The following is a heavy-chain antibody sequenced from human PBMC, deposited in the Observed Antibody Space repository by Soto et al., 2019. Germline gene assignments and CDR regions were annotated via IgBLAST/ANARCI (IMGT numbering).Heavy chain of an antibody. CDR3: AKGSSRAHYYGMDV. V-gene: IGHV3-23*01. CDR1: GFTFSSYA. D-gene: IGHD2-2*01. J-gene: IGHJ6*02. CDR2: VSARGGDI. Sequence: EVQLLESGGGLVQPGGSLRLSCAASGFTFSSYAMNWVRQAPGKGLEWVAGVSARGGDISYADSVKGRFTISRDNSKDTLYLQMNSLRAEDTAVYYCAKGSSRAHYYGMDVWGQGTTVTVFS.